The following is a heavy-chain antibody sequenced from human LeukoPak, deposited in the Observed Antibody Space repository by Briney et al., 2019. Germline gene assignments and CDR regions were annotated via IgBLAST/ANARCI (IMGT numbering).Heavy chain of an antibody. CDR2: ISAYNGNT. CDR3: ARGASIAARPVYYYGMDV. J-gene: IGHJ6*02. V-gene: IGHV1-18*01. Sequence: GASVKVSCKTSGYTFTSYGISWVRQAPGQGLEWMGWISAYNGNTNYAQKLQGRVTMTTDTSTSTAYMELRSLRSDDTAAYYCARGASIAARPVYYYGMDVWGQGTTVTVSS. CDR1: GYTFTSYG. D-gene: IGHD6-6*01.